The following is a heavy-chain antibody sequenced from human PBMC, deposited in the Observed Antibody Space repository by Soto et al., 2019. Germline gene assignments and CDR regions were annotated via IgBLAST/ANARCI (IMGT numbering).Heavy chain of an antibody. Sequence: ASVKVSCKASGYTFTSYGISWVRQAPGQGLEWMGWISAYNGNTNYAQKHQGRVTMTTDTSTSTAYMELRSLRSDDTAVYYCARDTTIFGVVIYNWFDPWGQETLVTVSS. CDR3: ARDTTIFGVVIYNWFDP. D-gene: IGHD3-3*01. J-gene: IGHJ5*02. CDR2: ISAYNGNT. CDR1: GYTFTSYG. V-gene: IGHV1-18*01.